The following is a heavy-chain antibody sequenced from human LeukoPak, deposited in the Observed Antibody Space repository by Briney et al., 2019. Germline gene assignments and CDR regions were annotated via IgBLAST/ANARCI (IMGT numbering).Heavy chain of an antibody. CDR1: GFTFSSYA. Sequence: HSGRSLRLSCAASGFTFSSYAMSWVRQAPGKGLEWVSAISGSGGSTYYADSVKGRFTISRDNSKNTLYLQMNSLRAEDTAVYYCAKQNYDFWSGYYEYYYGMDVWGQGTTVTVSS. J-gene: IGHJ6*02. D-gene: IGHD3-3*01. V-gene: IGHV3-23*01. CDR3: AKQNYDFWSGYYEYYYGMDV. CDR2: ISGSGGST.